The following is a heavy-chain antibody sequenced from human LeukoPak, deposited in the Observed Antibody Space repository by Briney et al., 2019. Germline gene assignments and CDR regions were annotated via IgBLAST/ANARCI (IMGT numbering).Heavy chain of an antibody. CDR1: GGSFSNGYW. V-gene: IGHV4-4*02. J-gene: IGHJ4*02. Sequence: PSGTLSLTCAISGGSFSNGYWWSWVRQSPGKGLEFIGQISRIGTTNYNPSLRSRVSISMDKSKNQFSLKLTSVTAADTAVYYCARKYYYDSGSYFQWGQGTLVTVSS. CDR3: ARKYYYDSGSYFQ. D-gene: IGHD3-10*01. CDR2: ISRIGTT.